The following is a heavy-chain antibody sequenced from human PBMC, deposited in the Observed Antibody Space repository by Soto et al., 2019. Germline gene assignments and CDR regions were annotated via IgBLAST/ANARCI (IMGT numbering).Heavy chain of an antibody. CDR3: AHTMAPRIFDY. CDR1: GFSLSTSGVG. V-gene: IGHV2-5*02. J-gene: IGHJ4*02. CDR2: IYWDDDK. Sequence: QITLKEAGPTLVKPTQTLTLTCSFSGFSLSTSGVGVGWIRQPPGNALEWLALIYWDDDKGYSTSLKSRLTIIKDTSKNQVVLISTNLDPADTATYYCAHTMAPRIFDYWGQGTLVTVSS.